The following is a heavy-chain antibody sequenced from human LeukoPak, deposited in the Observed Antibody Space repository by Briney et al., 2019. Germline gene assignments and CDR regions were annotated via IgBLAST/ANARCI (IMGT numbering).Heavy chain of an antibody. V-gene: IGHV3-21*01. CDR2: ISSSGSHM. J-gene: IGHJ4*02. CDR1: GFSFSSYD. Sequence: GGSLRLSCAASGFSFSSYDMSWVRQAPGKGLEWVSSISSSGSHMYYADSVKGRFTISRDNANNSLYLQMNSLRADDTALYYFARLTFGGVIGFDYWGQGTLVSVCS. CDR3: ARLTFGGVIGFDY. D-gene: IGHD3-16*02.